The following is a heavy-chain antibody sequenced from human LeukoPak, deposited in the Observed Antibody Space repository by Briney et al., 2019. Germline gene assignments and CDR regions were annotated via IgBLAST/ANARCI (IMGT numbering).Heavy chain of an antibody. J-gene: IGHJ5*02. CDR1: GYTFTGYY. Sequence: ASVKVSCKASGYTFTGYYMHWVRQAPGQGLEWMGWINPNSGGTNYAQKFQGRVTMTRDTSISTAYMELSRLRSDNTAVYYCARDFAGGQDDNWFDPWGQGTLVTVSS. V-gene: IGHV1-2*02. CDR3: ARDFAGGQDDNWFDP. D-gene: IGHD1-14*01. CDR2: INPNSGGT.